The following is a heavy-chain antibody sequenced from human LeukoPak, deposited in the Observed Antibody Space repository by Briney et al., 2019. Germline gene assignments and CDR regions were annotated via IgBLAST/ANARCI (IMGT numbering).Heavy chain of an antibody. CDR1: GFTFSTYW. Sequence: GGSLRLSCAASGFTFSTYWMSWVRQAPGKGLEWVANIRQDGSEKYYVDSVRGRFTISRDNAKNSMYLQMDSLRAEDTAVYYCARAPPGSTDDAFDIWGQGTMVTVSS. CDR3: ARAPPGSTDDAFDI. D-gene: IGHD2-2*01. CDR2: IRQDGSEK. V-gene: IGHV3-7*01. J-gene: IGHJ3*02.